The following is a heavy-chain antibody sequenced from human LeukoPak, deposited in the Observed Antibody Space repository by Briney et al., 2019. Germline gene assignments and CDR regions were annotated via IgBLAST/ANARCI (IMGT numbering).Heavy chain of an antibody. CDR1: GGSISSYY. CDR3: ASNYYGSGSLDY. CDR2: IYYSGST. V-gene: IGHV4-59*08. Sequence: SDTLSLTCTVSGGSISSYYWSWIRQPTGKGLEWIGYIYYSGSTNYNPSLKSRVTISVDTSKNQFSLKLSSVTAADTAVYYCASNYYGSGSLDYWGQGNLVTVSS. D-gene: IGHD3-10*01. J-gene: IGHJ4*02.